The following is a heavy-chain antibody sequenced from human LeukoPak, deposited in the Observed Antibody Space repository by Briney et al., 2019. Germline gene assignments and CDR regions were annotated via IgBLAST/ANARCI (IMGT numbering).Heavy chain of an antibody. J-gene: IGHJ4*02. D-gene: IGHD2-15*01. V-gene: IGHV3-66*01. Sequence: GRSLRLSCAASGFTVSTNYMNWARQAPGKGLEWVALIYSDGSTYYADSVKGRFTISRDNSKNTLYLQMNSLRAEDTAVYYCARDLGYCSGSTCYVGYFDYWGQGTQVTVSS. CDR1: GFTVSTNY. CDR3: ARDLGYCSGSTCYVGYFDY. CDR2: IYSDGST.